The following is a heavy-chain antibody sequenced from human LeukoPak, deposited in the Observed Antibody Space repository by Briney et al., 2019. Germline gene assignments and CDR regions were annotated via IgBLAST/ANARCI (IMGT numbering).Heavy chain of an antibody. Sequence: ASVKVSCKASGYTFTGYYMHWVRQAPGQGLEWMGWINPNSGGTNYAQKFQGRVTMTRDTSISTAYMELSRLRSDDTAVYYCASYYYGSGSYRYYYYMDVWGKGTTVTVS. CDR3: ASYYYGSGSYRYYYYMDV. D-gene: IGHD3-10*01. CDR1: GYTFTGYY. CDR2: INPNSGGT. V-gene: IGHV1-2*02. J-gene: IGHJ6*03.